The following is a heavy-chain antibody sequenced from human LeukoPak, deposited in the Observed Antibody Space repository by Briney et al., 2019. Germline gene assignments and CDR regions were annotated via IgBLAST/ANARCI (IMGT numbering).Heavy chain of an antibody. J-gene: IGHJ5*02. CDR2: INHSGST. D-gene: IGHD2-2*01. CDR1: GGSFSGYY. V-gene: IGHV4-34*01. Sequence: SETLSLTCAVYGGSFSGYYWSWIRQPPGKGLEWIGEINHSGSTNYNPSLKSRVTISVDTSKNQFSLKLSSVTAADTAVYYCARGKNHWVVVPAAMGGWFDPWGQGTLVTDSS. CDR3: ARGKNHWVVVPAAMGGWFDP.